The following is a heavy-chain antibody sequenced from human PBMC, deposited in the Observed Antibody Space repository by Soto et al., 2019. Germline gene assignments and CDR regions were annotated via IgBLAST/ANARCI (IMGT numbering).Heavy chain of an antibody. J-gene: IGHJ5*02. CDR3: ARPMRYYYDSSGQSAWFDP. CDR1: GGTFNSYA. D-gene: IGHD3-22*01. CDR2: IIPIFGTA. V-gene: IGHV1-69*12. Sequence: QVQLVQSGAEVKKPGSSVKVSCKASGGTFNSYAISWVRQAPGQGLEWMGGIIPIFGTAKYAQKFQGRVTITADETTSTAYMERSSLRSEDTAVYYCARPMRYYYDSSGQSAWFDPWGQGTLVTVSS.